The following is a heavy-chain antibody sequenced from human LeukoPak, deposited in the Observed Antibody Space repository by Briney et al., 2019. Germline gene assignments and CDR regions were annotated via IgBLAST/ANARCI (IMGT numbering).Heavy chain of an antibody. V-gene: IGHV1-8*02. J-gene: IGHJ5*02. D-gene: IGHD3-22*01. Sequence: GASVKVSCKASEHTFTSYDINWVRQATGQGLEWMGWMNPNSGNTAYAQKFQGRVTMTRNTSISTAYMELSSLRSEDTAVYYCAREDYYDSGSFDPWGQGTLVTVSS. CDR3: AREDYYDSGSFDP. CDR2: MNPNSGNT. CDR1: EHTFTSYD.